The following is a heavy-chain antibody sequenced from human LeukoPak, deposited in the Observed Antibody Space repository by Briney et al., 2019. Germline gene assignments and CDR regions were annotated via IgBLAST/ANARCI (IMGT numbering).Heavy chain of an antibody. D-gene: IGHD3-3*01. Sequence: SETLSLTCTVSGGSITSYYWSWIRQPAGKGLEWIGRIYTTGSTYYNHFLKSRVTMAVDTSKNQFSLKLSSVTAADTAVYYCASLRERSYYARGFDYWGQGTLVTVSS. V-gene: IGHV4-4*07. CDR3: ASLRERSYYARGFDY. J-gene: IGHJ4*02. CDR2: IYTTGST. CDR1: GGSITSYY.